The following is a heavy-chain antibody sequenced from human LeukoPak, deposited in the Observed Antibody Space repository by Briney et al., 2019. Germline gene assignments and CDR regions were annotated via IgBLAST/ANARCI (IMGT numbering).Heavy chain of an antibody. CDR1: GFIVSSNY. J-gene: IGHJ4*02. V-gene: IGHV3-53*01. D-gene: IGHD1-26*01. CDR2: IYSGGST. CDR3: ARDSGSYYFDY. Sequence: TGGSLRLSCAASGFIVSSNYMSRVRQAPGKGLEWVSVIYSGGSTYYADSVKGRFTISRDNSKNTLYLQMNSLRAEDTAVYYCARDSGSYYFDYWGQGTLVTVSS.